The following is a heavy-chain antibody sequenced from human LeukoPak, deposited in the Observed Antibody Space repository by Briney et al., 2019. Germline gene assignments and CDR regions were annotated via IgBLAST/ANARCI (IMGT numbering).Heavy chain of an antibody. CDR3: AYLDSSGYYYGRLRY. Sequence: GGSLRLSCAASGFTFSSHALVWLRQIPRKGLEWVSGINADSSNRHYADSVKGRFTISRDSAKYTLYLQMNTLIAEDTATYFCAYLDSSGYYYGRLRYWGQGTPVTVSS. J-gene: IGHJ4*02. CDR2: INADSSNR. CDR1: GFTFSSHA. V-gene: IGHV3-23*01. D-gene: IGHD3-22*01.